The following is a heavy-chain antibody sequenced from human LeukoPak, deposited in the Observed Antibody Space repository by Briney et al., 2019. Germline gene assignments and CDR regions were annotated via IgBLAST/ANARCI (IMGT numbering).Heavy chain of an antibody. CDR2: FITGGST. CDR3: ARMKGYYYGSGSPEFDY. V-gene: IGHV4-4*07. D-gene: IGHD3-10*01. CDR1: GGSMSSYY. J-gene: IGHJ4*02. Sequence: SETLSLTCTVSGGSMSSYYWGWIRQPAGKGLEWIGRFITGGSTIYNPSLKSRVTISVDTSKNQFSLKLSSVTAVDTAVYYCARMKGYYYGSGSPEFDYWGQGTLVTVSS.